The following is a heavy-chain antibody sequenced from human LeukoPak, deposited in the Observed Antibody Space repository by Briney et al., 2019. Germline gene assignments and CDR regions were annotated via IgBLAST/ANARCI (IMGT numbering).Heavy chain of an antibody. CDR2: ISSSSSTI. Sequence: GGSLRLSCAASGFTFSSYSMNWVRQAPGKGLEWVSYISSSSSTIYYADSVKGRFTISRDNAKNSLYLQMNSLRAEDTAVYYCARGAYYYDSSGYYDLAYFQHWGQGTLVTVSS. D-gene: IGHD3-22*01. CDR1: GFTFSSYS. J-gene: IGHJ1*01. CDR3: ARGAYYYDSSGYYDLAYFQH. V-gene: IGHV3-48*04.